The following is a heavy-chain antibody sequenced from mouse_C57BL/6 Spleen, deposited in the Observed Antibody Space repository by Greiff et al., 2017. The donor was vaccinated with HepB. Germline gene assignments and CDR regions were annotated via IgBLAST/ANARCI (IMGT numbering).Heavy chain of an antibody. Sequence: EVMLVESGGGLVQPGGSLKLSCAASGFTFSDYYMYWVRQTPEKRLEWVAYISNGGGSTYYPDTVKGRFTISRDNAKNTLYLQMSRLKSEDTAMYYCARRAQGRDYFDYWGQGTTLTVSS. J-gene: IGHJ2*01. D-gene: IGHD3-2*02. V-gene: IGHV5-12*01. CDR2: ISNGGGST. CDR1: GFTFSDYY. CDR3: ARRAQGRDYFDY.